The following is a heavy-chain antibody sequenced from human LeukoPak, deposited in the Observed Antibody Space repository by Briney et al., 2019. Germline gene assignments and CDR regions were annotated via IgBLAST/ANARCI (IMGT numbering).Heavy chain of an antibody. J-gene: IGHJ1*01. CDR3: TRDPLWEWLSTGRYFQH. D-gene: IGHD3-3*01. CDR1: GFTFSSYS. V-gene: IGHV3-21*01. CDR2: ISSSSSYI. Sequence: GSLRLSCAASGFTFSSYSMNWVRQAPGKGLEWVSSISSSSSYIYYADSVKGQFTISRDNAKNSLYLQMNSLRAEDTAVYYCTRDPLWEWLSTGRYFQHWGQGTLVTVSS.